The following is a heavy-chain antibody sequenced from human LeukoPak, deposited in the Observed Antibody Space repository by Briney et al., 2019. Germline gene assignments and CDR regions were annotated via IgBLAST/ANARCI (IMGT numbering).Heavy chain of an antibody. CDR1: GGSISSGSYY. CDR2: IYTSGNT. Sequence: SETLSLTCTVSGGSISSGSYYWSWIRQPAGKGLEWIGRIYTSGNTNYNPSLKSRVTISVDTSKNQFSLKLSSVTAADTAVYYCARIGSRDGYNWLDYWGQGTLVTVSS. J-gene: IGHJ4*02. D-gene: IGHD5-24*01. CDR3: ARIGSRDGYNWLDY. V-gene: IGHV4-61*02.